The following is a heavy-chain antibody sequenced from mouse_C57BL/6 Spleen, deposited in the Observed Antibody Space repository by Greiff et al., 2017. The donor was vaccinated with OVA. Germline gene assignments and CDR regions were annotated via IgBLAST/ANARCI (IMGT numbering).Heavy chain of an antibody. Sequence: EVMLVESGGGLVKPGGSLKLSCAASGFTFSDYGMHWVRQAPEKGLEWVAYISSGSSTIYYADTVKGRFTISRDNAKNTLFLQMTSLRSEDTAMYYCARITTVVEMDYWGQGTSVTVSS. CDR1: GFTFSDYG. CDR3: ARITTVVEMDY. J-gene: IGHJ4*01. V-gene: IGHV5-17*01. D-gene: IGHD1-1*01. CDR2: ISSGSSTI.